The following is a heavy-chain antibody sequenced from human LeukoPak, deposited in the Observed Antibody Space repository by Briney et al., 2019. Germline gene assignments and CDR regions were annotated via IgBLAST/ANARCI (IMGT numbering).Heavy chain of an antibody. V-gene: IGHV3-11*01. Sequence: PGGSLRLSGAATGFTFSYYDMSLIGQAPGTGQALLSYISSSGSTIYYADSVKGRFTISRDNAKNSLYLQMNSLRAEDTAVYYCARDPRGDYDPRLDYWGQGTLVTVSS. D-gene: IGHD4-17*01. CDR2: ISSSGSTI. CDR3: ARDPRGDYDPRLDY. J-gene: IGHJ4*02. CDR1: GFTFSYYD.